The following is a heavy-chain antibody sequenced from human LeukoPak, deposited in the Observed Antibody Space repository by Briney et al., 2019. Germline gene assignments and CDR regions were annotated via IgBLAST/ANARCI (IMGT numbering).Heavy chain of an antibody. J-gene: IGHJ6*03. V-gene: IGHV4-34*11. CDR1: GGSFSGYY. Sequence: SETLSLTYAVYGGSFSGYYWSWIRQPPGKGLEWIGYIYYSGSTNYNPSLKSRVTISVDTSKNQFSLKLSSVTTADTAVYYCARGFFGMVRGVISGRYYYYYMDVWGKGTTVTVSS. CDR2: IYYSGST. CDR3: ARGFFGMVRGVISGRYYYYYMDV. D-gene: IGHD3-10*01.